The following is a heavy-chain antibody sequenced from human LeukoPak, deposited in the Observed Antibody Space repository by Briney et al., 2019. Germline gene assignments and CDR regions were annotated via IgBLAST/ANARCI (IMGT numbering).Heavy chain of an antibody. J-gene: IGHJ4*02. CDR2: IIPIFGTA. Sequence: ASVKVSCKASGGTFSSYAISWVRQAPGQGLEWMGGIIPIFGTANYAQKFQGRVTITADESTSTAYMELSSLRSEDTAVYYCASLPKANYYDTSGYYYELPVGSFDFWGQGTLVTVSS. V-gene: IGHV1-69*13. CDR3: ASLPKANYYDTSGYYYELPVGSFDF. CDR1: GGTFSSYA. D-gene: IGHD3-22*01.